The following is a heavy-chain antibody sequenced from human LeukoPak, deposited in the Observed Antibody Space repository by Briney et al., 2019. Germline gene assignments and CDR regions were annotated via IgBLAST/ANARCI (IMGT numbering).Heavy chain of an antibody. D-gene: IGHD2-15*01. J-gene: IGHJ6*03. CDR2: INPDSGGT. V-gene: IGHV1-2*02. Sequence: ASVRVSCKASGYTFTGYYMHWVRQAPGQGLEWMGWINPDSGGTNYAQKFQGRVTMTRDTSISTAYMELSRLRSDDTAVYYCARDRGVDYCSGGSCSHYYYYMDVWGKGTTVTISS. CDR3: ARDRGVDYCSGGSCSHYYYYMDV. CDR1: GYTFTGYY.